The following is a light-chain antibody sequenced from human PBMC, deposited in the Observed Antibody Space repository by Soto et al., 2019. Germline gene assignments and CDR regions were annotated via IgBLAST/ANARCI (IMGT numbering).Light chain of an antibody. CDR1: QRISTW. J-gene: IGKJ1*01. CDR2: DAS. CDR3: QQYNNWPET. Sequence: DIQMTQSPSTLSASVGDGVTITCRASQRISTWLAWYQQTPGKAPKLLISDASSLETGVPSRFSGSGSGTDFTLTISSLQPEDFAVYYCQQYNNWPETFGQGTKVDI. V-gene: IGKV1-5*01.